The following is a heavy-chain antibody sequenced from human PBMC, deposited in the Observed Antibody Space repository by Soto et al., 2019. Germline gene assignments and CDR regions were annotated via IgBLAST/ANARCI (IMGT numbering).Heavy chain of an antibody. CDR1: GFTFSSYA. Sequence: LRLSCAASGFTFSSYAMHWVRQAPGKGLEWVAVISYDGSNKYYADSVKGRFTISRDNSKNTLYLQMNSLRAEDTAVYYCAGQVGYYYWGQGTLVTVSS. CDR3: AGQVGYYY. CDR2: ISYDGSNK. V-gene: IGHV3-30-3*01. D-gene: IGHD1-26*01. J-gene: IGHJ4*02.